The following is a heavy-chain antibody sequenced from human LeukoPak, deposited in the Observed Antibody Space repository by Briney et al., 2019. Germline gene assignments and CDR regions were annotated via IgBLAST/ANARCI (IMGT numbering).Heavy chain of an antibody. J-gene: IGHJ4*02. CDR1: GFTYSDYW. CDR3: AKGSSGYFFDL. D-gene: IGHD3-22*01. V-gene: IGHV3-23*01. Sequence: GGSLRLSCVVSGFTYSDYWMGWVRQAPGEGLEWVSAISNDGGGTTYADFVKGRFSVSRDNSKNTLFLQMNSLRAEDTALYYCAKGSSGYFFDLWGQGTLVTVSS. CDR2: ISNDGGGT.